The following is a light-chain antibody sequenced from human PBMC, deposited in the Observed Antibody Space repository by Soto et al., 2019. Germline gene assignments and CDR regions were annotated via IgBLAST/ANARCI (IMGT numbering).Light chain of an antibody. CDR3: MQATQFPIT. J-gene: IGKJ5*01. CDR1: QSLVPSDGNTY. Sequence: DIVMTQTPLSSPVTLGQPASISCRSSQSLVPSDGNTYLSWFQRRPGQPPRPLIYKISNRFSGVPDRFSGSGAGTDFTLKISRVEVEDVGTYYCMQATQFPITFGQGTRLEI. V-gene: IGKV2-24*01. CDR2: KIS.